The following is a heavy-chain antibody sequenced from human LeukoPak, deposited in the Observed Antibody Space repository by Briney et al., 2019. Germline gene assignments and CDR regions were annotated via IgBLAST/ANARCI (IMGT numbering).Heavy chain of an antibody. D-gene: IGHD5-24*01. CDR2: ISYDGSNK. V-gene: IGHV3-30-3*01. J-gene: IGHJ4*02. Sequence: GGSLRLSCAASGFTFSSYAMHWVRQAPGKGLEWVAVISYDGSNKYYADSVKGRFTISRDNSKNTLYLQMNSLRAEDTAVYYCARGARWLQRHFDYWGQGTLVTVSS. CDR3: ARGARWLQRHFDY. CDR1: GFTFSSYA.